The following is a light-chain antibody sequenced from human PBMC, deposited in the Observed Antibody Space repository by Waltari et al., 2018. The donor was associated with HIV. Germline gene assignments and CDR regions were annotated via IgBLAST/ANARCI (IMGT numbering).Light chain of an antibody. Sequence: IVMMQSPATLSVSPGERATFSCRSSQSVNSNLAWYHPKPVQAPGLLIYAAPTKATGIPARFSGSGSAKDFTLTIISLQSEDFAFYYCQQYNNWPTFGQGTKGEIK. CDR3: QQYNNWPT. J-gene: IGKJ1*01. V-gene: IGKV3D-15*01. CDR2: AAP. CDR1: QSVNSN.